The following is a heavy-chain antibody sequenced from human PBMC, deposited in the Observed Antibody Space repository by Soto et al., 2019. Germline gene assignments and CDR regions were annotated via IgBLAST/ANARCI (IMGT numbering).Heavy chain of an antibody. V-gene: IGHV3-21*01. CDR2: ISSSSSYI. J-gene: IGHJ6*02. D-gene: IGHD3-10*01. CDR1: GFTFSSYS. Sequence: GGSLRLSCAASGFTFSSYSMNWVRQAPGKGLEWVSSISSSSSYIYYADSVKGRFTISRDNAKNSLYLQMNSLRAEDTAVYYCARARALYNKNGGGMGVWGQGTTVTVSS. CDR3: ARARALYNKNGGGMGV.